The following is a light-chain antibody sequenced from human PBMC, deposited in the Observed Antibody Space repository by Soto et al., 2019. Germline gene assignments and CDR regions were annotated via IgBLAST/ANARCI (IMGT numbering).Light chain of an antibody. V-gene: IGKV3-15*01. J-gene: IGKJ4*01. CDR2: GAS. Sequence: EIVVTQSPATLSVSPGERATLSCRASQSVSSNLAWYMQKPGQAPRLLIYGASTRATGIPARFSGSGSGTEFTLNISSLQSEDFAVYYCQQYNNWPLTFGGGTKVEIK. CDR1: QSVSSN. CDR3: QQYNNWPLT.